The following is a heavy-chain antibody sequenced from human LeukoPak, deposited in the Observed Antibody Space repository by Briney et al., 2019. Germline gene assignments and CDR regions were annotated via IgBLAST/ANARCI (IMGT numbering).Heavy chain of an antibody. J-gene: IGHJ6*02. CDR2: ISSSSSYI. D-gene: IGHD3-3*01. CDR1: GFTFSSYS. V-gene: IGHV3-21*01. CDR3: ARALGYDFWSGYSRTYYGMDV. Sequence: GGSLRLSCAASGFTFSSYSMNWVRQAPGKGLEWVSSISSSSSYIYYADSVKGRFTISRDNAKNSLYLQMNSPRAEDTAVYYCARALGYDFWSGYSRTYYGMDVWGQGTTVTVSS.